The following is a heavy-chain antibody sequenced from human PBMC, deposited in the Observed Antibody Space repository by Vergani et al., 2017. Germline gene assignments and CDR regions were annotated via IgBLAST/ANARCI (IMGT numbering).Heavy chain of an antibody. V-gene: IGHV4-59*01. CDR2: IYYSGST. J-gene: IGHJ3*02. D-gene: IGHD3-22*01. CDR3: ARAYYYDSSGSEAFDI. CDR1: GGSISSYY. Sequence: QVQLQESGPGLVKPSETLSLTCTVSGGSISSYYWSWIRQPPGKGLEWIGYIYYSGSTNYNPSLKSRVTISVDTSKNQFSLKLSSVTAADTAVYYCARAYYYDSSGSEAFDIWGQGTMVTVSS.